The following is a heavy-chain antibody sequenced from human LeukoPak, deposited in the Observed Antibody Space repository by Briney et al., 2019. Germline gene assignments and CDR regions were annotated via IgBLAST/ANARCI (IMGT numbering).Heavy chain of an antibody. CDR2: IYDSGST. J-gene: IGHJ4*02. Sequence: SETLSLTCTVSGGSISSHYWSWVRQPPGKGLEWIGYIYDSGSTNYNPSLKSRVTISLDTSKNQFSLKLSSVTAADTAVYYCARLVAYCSSTSCSDYWGQGTLVTVSS. D-gene: IGHD2-2*01. V-gene: IGHV4-59*11. CDR3: ARLVAYCSSTSCSDY. CDR1: GGSISSHY.